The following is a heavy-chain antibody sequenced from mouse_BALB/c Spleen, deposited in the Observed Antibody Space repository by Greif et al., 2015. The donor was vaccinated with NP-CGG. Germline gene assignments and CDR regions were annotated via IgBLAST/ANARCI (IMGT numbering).Heavy chain of an antibody. CDR2: IDPANGNT. CDR3: ARDAMDY. CDR1: GFNIKDTY. V-gene: IGHV14-3*02. J-gene: IGHJ4*01. Sequence: EVKLVESGAELVKPGASVKSSCTASGFNIKDTYMHWVKQRPEQGLEWIGRIDPANGNTKYDPKFQGKATITADTSSNTAYLQLSSLTSEDTAVYYCARDAMDYWGQGTSVTVSS.